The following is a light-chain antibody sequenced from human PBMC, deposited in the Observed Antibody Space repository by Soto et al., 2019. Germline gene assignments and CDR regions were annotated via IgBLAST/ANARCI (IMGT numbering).Light chain of an antibody. V-gene: IGLV2-14*03. CDR1: SSDVGDHNF. J-gene: IGLJ1*01. CDR2: DVS. CDR3: SSYTRITTFYV. Sequence: QSALTQPASVSGSPGQSITISCTGTSSDVGDHNFVSWYQQHPGKAPKLMIYDVSNRPSGVSDRFSGSKSGNTASLTISGLQAEDEADYDCSSYTRITTFYVFGSGTKLTVL.